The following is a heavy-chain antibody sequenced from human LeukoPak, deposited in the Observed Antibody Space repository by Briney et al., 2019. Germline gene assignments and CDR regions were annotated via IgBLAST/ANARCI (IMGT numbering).Heavy chain of an antibody. CDR3: TRAGHYGSGSRDY. D-gene: IGHD3-10*01. CDR1: GFTYNTYW. J-gene: IGHJ4*02. CDR2: IKEDENEK. V-gene: IGHV3-7*01. Sequence: GGSLRLSCVASGFTYNTYWMSWIRQAPGKGLEGVANIKEDENEKHYGDSVKGRFIISRDNAQNSMYLQMNNLGAEDTALYYCTRAGHYGSGSRDYWGRGTLVTVSS.